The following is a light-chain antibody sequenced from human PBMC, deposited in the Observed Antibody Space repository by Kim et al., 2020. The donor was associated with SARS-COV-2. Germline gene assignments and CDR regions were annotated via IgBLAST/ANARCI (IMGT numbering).Light chain of an antibody. Sequence: SSELTRDPAVSVALGQTVRITCQGDSLRSYYASWYQQKPGQAPVLVIYGKINRPSGIPDRFSGSSSGNTASLTITGAQAEDEADYYCNSRDSSGNHVVFG. V-gene: IGLV3-19*01. CDR2: GKI. J-gene: IGLJ2*01. CDR3: NSRDSSGNHVV. CDR1: SLRSYY.